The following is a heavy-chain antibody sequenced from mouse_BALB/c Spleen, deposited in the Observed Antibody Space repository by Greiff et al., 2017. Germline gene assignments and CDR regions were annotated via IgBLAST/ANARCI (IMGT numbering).Heavy chain of an antibody. Sequence: EVQGVESGGGLVQPGGSRKLSCAASGFSFSSFGMHWVRQAPGKGLEWVAYISSGSSTIYYADTVKGRFTISRDNPKNTLFLQMTSLRSEDTAMYYCARWDGCWFAYWGQGTLVTVSA. CDR3: ARWDGCWFAY. J-gene: IGHJ3*01. V-gene: IGHV5-17*02. CDR2: ISSGSSTI. D-gene: IGHD2-3*01. CDR1: GFSFSSFG.